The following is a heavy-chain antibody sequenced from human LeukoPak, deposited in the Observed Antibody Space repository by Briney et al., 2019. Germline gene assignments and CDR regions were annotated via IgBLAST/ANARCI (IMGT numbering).Heavy chain of an antibody. J-gene: IGHJ5*02. CDR3: ARDYGGSSGWFDP. V-gene: IGHV1-8*02. CDR1: GGTFSGYA. D-gene: IGHD4-23*01. Sequence: ASVKVSCKASGGTFSGYAISWVRQAPGQGLEWMGWMSPNSDNTGYAQKFQGRVTFTRDTSISTAYMELRSLTSEDTAVYYCARDYGGSSGWFDPWGQGTLVTVSS. CDR2: MSPNSDNT.